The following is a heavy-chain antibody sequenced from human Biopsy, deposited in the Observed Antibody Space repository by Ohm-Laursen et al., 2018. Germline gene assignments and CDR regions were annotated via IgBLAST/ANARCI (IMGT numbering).Heavy chain of an antibody. CDR3: AADINVWNVNY. Sequence: VASVKVSCKVSGYAVTEFSMHWVRQAPGKGLEWMGGFAPENGKAIYAQKFQGRVTMTEDTSTDTAYMELSSLRSEDTAVYYCAADINVWNVNYWGQGTQVTVSS. J-gene: IGHJ4*02. D-gene: IGHD1-1*01. V-gene: IGHV1-24*01. CDR1: GYAVTEFS. CDR2: FAPENGKA.